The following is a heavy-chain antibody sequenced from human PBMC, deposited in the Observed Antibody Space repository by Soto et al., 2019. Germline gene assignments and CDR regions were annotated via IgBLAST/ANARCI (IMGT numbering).Heavy chain of an antibody. CDR1: GFTFSSYG. Sequence: QVQLVESGGGVVQPGRSLRLSCAASGFTFSSYGMHWVRQAPGKGLEWVAVISYDGSNKYYADSVKGRFTISRDNSKNTLYLQMNSLRAEDTAVYYCAKDQYDFWSGYSPIDYWGQGTLVTVSS. D-gene: IGHD3-3*01. V-gene: IGHV3-30*18. CDR3: AKDQYDFWSGYSPIDY. J-gene: IGHJ4*02. CDR2: ISYDGSNK.